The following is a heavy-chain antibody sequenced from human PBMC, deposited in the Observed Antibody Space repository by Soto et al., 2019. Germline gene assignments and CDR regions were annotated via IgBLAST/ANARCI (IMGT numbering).Heavy chain of an antibody. J-gene: IGHJ4*02. Sequence: EVQLVESGGGLVKPGGSLRLSCAASGFTFSNACMSWVRQAPGKGLEWVGRIKIKTDGGTTDYAAPVKGRFTISRDDSKNTLYLQMNSLKTEDTAVYYCATEPSGYRRDYWGQGTLVTVSS. CDR3: ATEPSGYRRDY. CDR2: IKIKTDGGTT. D-gene: IGHD5-18*01. CDR1: GFTFSNAC. V-gene: IGHV3-15*01.